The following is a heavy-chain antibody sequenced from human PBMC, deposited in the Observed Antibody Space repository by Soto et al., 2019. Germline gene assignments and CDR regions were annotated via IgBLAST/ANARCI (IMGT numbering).Heavy chain of an antibody. V-gene: IGHV3-74*03. CDR1: GFSLSDHW. J-gene: IGHJ4*02. CDR3: VRDGTSTMPYDY. D-gene: IGHD1-1*01. Sequence: EVQLVESGGGLVQPGGSLRLSCAASGFSLSDHWMHWVRQAPGKGLVWVSRLETDGSTTAYADSVRGRFSISRDNAKNTLYLQKNSLRAEDTAVYYSVRDGTSTMPYDYWGQGTLVTVSS. CDR2: LETDGSTT.